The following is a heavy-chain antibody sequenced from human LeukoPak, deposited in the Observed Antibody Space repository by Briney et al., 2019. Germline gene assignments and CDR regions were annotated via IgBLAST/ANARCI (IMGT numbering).Heavy chain of an antibody. CDR1: GFTFDDYG. J-gene: IGHJ4*02. Sequence: GGSLRLSCAASGFTFDDYGMSWVRQAPGKGLEWVSGINWNGGSTGYADSVKGRFTISRDNAKNSLYLQMNSLRAEDTALYYCARVGYEDIVVVPAALYYDFWSGYYSPFDYWGQGTLVTVSS. D-gene: IGHD3-3*01. CDR2: INWNGGST. V-gene: IGHV3-20*04. CDR3: ARVGYEDIVVVPAALYYDFWSGYYSPFDY.